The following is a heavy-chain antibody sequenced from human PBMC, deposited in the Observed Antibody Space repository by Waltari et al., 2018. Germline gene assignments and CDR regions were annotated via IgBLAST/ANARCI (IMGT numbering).Heavy chain of an antibody. CDR1: GGSISSPY. Sequence: QVQLQESGPGLVKPSETLSLTCTVSGGSISSPYWSWIRQPPGKGLEWIGYIYYSGSTNYNPSLKSRVTISVDTSKNQFSLKLSSVTAADTAVYYCARELADSSGWANYYFDYWGQGTLVTVSS. V-gene: IGHV4-59*11. D-gene: IGHD6-19*01. CDR2: IYYSGST. J-gene: IGHJ4*02. CDR3: ARELADSSGWANYYFDY.